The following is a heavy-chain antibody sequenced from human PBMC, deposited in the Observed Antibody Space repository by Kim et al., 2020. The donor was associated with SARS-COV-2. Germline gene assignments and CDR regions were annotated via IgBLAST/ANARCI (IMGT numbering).Heavy chain of an antibody. J-gene: IGHJ4*02. CDR3: ARLVSENSAVEY. CDR1: GDSISRSSNY. Sequence: SETLSLTCTVSGDSISRSSNYWGWIRQPPGKGLERIVSINYSGNTYYNPSLKSRVTISVDTSKNQFSLKMRSVTAAATAVYYCARLVSENSAVEYWGQGT. CDR2: INYSGNT. V-gene: IGHV4-39*01.